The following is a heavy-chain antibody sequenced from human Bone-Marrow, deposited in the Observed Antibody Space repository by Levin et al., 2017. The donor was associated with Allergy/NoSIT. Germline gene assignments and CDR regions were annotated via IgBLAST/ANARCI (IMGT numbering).Heavy chain of an antibody. V-gene: IGHV2-70*20. CDR1: GFSLSTSGMC. D-gene: IGHD3-10*01. CDR2: IDWGDDK. J-gene: IGHJ6*02. CDR3: TRMPLLRGVTTTVYYYGMDV. Sequence: QTLSLTCTFSGFSLSTSGMCVSWVRQSPGKALEWLALIDWGDDKYYSPSLRTRLTISTDTSKKLVVLTMTNVDPVDTATYYCTRMPLLRGVTTTVYYYGMDVWGQGTTVIVSS.